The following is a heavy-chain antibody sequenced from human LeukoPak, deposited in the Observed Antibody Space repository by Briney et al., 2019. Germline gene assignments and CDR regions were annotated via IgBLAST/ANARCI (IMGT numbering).Heavy chain of an antibody. V-gene: IGHV4-59*08. J-gene: IGHJ4*02. D-gene: IGHD6-19*01. CDR1: GGSISSYY. CDR2: IYYSGST. Sequence: SETLSLTCSVSGGSISSYYWSWIRQPPGKGLEWIGYIYYSGSTNYNPSLKSRVTISVDTSKNQFSLKLSSVTAADTAVYYCARRRSSGWYHGFDYWGQGTLVTVSS. CDR3: ARRRSSGWYHGFDY.